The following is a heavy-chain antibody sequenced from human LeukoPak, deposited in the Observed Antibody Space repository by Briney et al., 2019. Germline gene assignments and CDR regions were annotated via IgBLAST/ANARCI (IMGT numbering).Heavy chain of an antibody. CDR1: GYTFTGYY. V-gene: IGHV1-2*02. D-gene: IGHD1-26*01. CDR2: INPNSGGT. Sequence: ASVKVSCKASGYTFTGYYMHWVRQAPGQGLEWMGWINPNSGGTNYAQKFQGRVTMTRDTSISTAYMELSRLRSDDTAVYYCARTPHSGSYFPIYYYYYMDVWGKGTTVTISS. CDR3: ARTPHSGSYFPIYYYYYMDV. J-gene: IGHJ6*03.